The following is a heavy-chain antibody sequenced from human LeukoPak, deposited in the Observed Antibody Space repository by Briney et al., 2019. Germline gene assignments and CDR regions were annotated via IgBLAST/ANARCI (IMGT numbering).Heavy chain of an antibody. V-gene: IGHV1-18*01. CDR3: TRDRDSGWYENFDY. J-gene: IGHJ4*02. Sequence: ASVKVSCKASGYTFTTYGISWVRQAPGQGLEWMGWISTYTGNTKYAQKLQDRVTMTTDTSTSTVYMELGSLRSDDTAVYYCTRDRDSGWYENFDYWGQGTLVTVSS. D-gene: IGHD6-19*01. CDR1: GYTFTTYG. CDR2: ISTYTGNT.